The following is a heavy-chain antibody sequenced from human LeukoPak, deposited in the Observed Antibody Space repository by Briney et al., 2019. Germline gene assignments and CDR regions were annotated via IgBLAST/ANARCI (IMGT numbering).Heavy chain of an antibody. CDR1: GFTVSDYY. V-gene: IGHV3-11*05. D-gene: IGHD2-15*01. CDR3: ARDGPGWAGGAFDI. J-gene: IGHJ3*02. CDR2: ISSSSTYT. Sequence: GGSLRLSCAAAGFTVSDYYMSWVRQAPGKGVEWGSYISSSSTYTNYADSLKGRFTISRDNAKNSLYLQMNSLRAEDTAVYYCARDGPGWAGGAFDIWGQGTMVTVSS.